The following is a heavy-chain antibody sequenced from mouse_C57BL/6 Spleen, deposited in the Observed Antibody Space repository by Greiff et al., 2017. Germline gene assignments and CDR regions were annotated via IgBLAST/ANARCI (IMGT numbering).Heavy chain of an antibody. CDR1: GYTFTSYW. CDR3: AKGVYYDYDGGYYYAMDY. Sequence: QVQLQQPGAELVKPGASVKLSCKASGYTFTSYWMHWVKQRPGRGLEWIGRIDPNSGGTKYNEKFKSKATLTVDKPSSTAYMQLSSLTSEDSAVYYCAKGVYYDYDGGYYYAMDYWGQGTSVTVSS. V-gene: IGHV1-72*01. J-gene: IGHJ4*01. CDR2: IDPNSGGT. D-gene: IGHD2-4*01.